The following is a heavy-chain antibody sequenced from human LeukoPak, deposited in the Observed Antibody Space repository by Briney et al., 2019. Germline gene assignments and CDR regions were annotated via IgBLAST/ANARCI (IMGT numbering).Heavy chain of an antibody. J-gene: IGHJ5*02. V-gene: IGHV4-59*01. CDR1: GFTFGDYA. D-gene: IGHD1-26*01. Sequence: GSLRLSCTASGFTFGDYAMSWIRQPPGKGLEWIGYIYYSGSTNYNPSLKSRVTISVDTSRNQFSLKLNSVTAADTAIYYCARGSYGWFDPWGQGTLVTVSS. CDR3: ARGSYGWFDP. CDR2: IYYSGST.